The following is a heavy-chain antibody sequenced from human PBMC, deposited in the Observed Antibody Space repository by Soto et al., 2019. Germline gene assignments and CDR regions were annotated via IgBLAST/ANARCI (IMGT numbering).Heavy chain of an antibody. Sequence: SETLSLTCTVSGGYRGRYYWNWIRQRPWKGLEWVGYIYSGGSANYNPSLKSRVTISADTSKNQFSLKLSSVTAADTAMYFCARVRDTSGYHYYFDYWGQGSLVTVSS. V-gene: IGHV4-59*01. CDR2: IYSGGSA. D-gene: IGHD3-9*01. J-gene: IGHJ4*02. CDR3: ARVRDTSGYHYYFDY. CDR1: GGYRGRYY.